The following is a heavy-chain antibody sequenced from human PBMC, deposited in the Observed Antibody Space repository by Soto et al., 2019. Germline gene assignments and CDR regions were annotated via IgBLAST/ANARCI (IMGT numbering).Heavy chain of an antibody. CDR1: GFTFSNYG. CDR3: AKEARPVGATSRDY. D-gene: IGHD1-26*01. J-gene: IGHJ4*02. V-gene: IGHV3-30*18. Sequence: QVQLVESGGGVVQPGRSLRLSCAASGFTFSNYGMHWVRQSPGKGLEWVAVISDDGIVKYYADSVEGRFTISRDNSKNALYLQMNSLIAEDTSVSYCAKEARPVGATSRDYWGQRTLVTVSS. CDR2: ISDDGIVK.